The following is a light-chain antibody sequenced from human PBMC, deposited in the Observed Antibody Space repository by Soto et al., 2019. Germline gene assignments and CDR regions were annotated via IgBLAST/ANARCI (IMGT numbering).Light chain of an antibody. CDR2: GAS. V-gene: IGKV3-15*01. Sequence: EIVMTQSPATLSVSPGERATLSCRASQSVSSNLAWYQQKPGQAPRLLIYGASTRATGIPARFSGSGSGTEFNLTISSLQSEDFAVYYCQQYNNRTFGQGTKVEIK. J-gene: IGKJ1*01. CDR1: QSVSSN. CDR3: QQYNNRT.